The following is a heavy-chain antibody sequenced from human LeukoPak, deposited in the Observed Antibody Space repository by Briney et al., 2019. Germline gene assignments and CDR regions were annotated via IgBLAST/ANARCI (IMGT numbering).Heavy chain of an antibody. D-gene: IGHD4/OR15-4a*01. V-gene: IGHV3-64D*06. CDR2: ISRNGGST. Sequence: GGSLRLSCSASGFTFNSYPVHWVRQAPGKGLEYVSGISRNGGSTYYADSVKGRFTISRDNSKNTLYLQMISLRAEDTAVYYCVKESGFMVAPNSAFDIWGQGTMVTVSS. CDR3: VKESGFMVAPNSAFDI. J-gene: IGHJ3*02. CDR1: GFTFNSYP.